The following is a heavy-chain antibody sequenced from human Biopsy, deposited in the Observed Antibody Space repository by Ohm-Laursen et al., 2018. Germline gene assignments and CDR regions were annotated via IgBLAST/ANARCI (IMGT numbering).Heavy chain of an antibody. Sequence: SVTLSLTCTASGGSFTGHYWSWIRQPPGKGLEWIGHISYTGYTSYNASLKSRVTISVDTSRNHFSLRLSSLTAADTAVYYCARGSNGFGGLYFPRWGQGTLLTVSS. J-gene: IGHJ4*02. CDR2: ISYTGYT. CDR1: GGSFTGHY. D-gene: IGHD2/OR15-2a*01. V-gene: IGHV4-59*11. CDR3: ARGSNGFGGLYFPR.